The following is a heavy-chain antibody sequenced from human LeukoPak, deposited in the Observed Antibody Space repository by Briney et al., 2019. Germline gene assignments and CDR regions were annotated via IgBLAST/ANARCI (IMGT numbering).Heavy chain of an antibody. D-gene: IGHD3-22*01. CDR1: GGSISSYY. V-gene: IGHV4-59*08. CDR2: IYYSGST. CDR3: ARHVGYYDSSGTEYFQQ. Sequence: PSETLSLTCTVSGGSISSYYWSWIRQPPGKGLEGIGYIYYSGSTNYNPSLNSRATISLDTSKNQLYTKLSSVTAADTAVYYCARHVGYYDSSGTEYFQQWGQGTLVTVSS. J-gene: IGHJ1*01.